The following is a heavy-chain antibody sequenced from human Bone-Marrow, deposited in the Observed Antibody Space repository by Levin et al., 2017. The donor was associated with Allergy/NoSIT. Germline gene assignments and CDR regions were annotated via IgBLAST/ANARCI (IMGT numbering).Heavy chain of an antibody. Sequence: LSLTCAASGFIFSNSAMHWVRQAPGKGLEWVAVISDDGNNEYYADSVKGRFTISRDSSRNMVFLQMNSLRAEDTAMDYWATDKVTQYYYYYAIDVWGQGSTFTVSS. V-gene: IGHV3-30-3*01. D-gene: IGHD2/OR15-2a*01. J-gene: IGHJ6*02. CDR1: GFIFSNSA. CDR3: ATDKVTQYYYYYAIDV. CDR2: ISDDGNNE.